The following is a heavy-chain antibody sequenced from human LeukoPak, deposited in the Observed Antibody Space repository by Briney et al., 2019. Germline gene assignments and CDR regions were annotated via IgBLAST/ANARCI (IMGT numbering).Heavy chain of an antibody. CDR3: ARDGGGTSADYYFDY. V-gene: IGHV3-30*04. CDR2: LSYDGRDK. J-gene: IGHJ4*02. D-gene: IGHD2-2*01. Sequence: TGRSLRLACAASRFTFTSYAMHWVRQAPGKELEWVAVLSYDGRDKHYADSVKGRFTISRDNSKSTLYLQMNSLRAEDTAVYYCARDGGGTSADYYFDYWGQGTLVTVSS. CDR1: RFTFTSYA.